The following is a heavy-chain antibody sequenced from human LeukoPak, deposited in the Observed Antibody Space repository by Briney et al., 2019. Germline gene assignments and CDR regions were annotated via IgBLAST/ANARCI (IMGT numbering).Heavy chain of an antibody. CDR3: ARSSYGSGTPYYYGMDV. J-gene: IGHJ6*02. V-gene: IGHV4-59*08. D-gene: IGHD3-10*01. Sequence: PSETLSLTCTVSGGFINKDYWSWIRQPPGKGLEWVGNIYYSGSTNCDASLRSRVTISVDTSKSQFSLNLSSVTAADTAVYYCARSSYGSGTPYYYGMDVWGQGTTVTVSS. CDR2: IYYSGST. CDR1: GGFINKDY.